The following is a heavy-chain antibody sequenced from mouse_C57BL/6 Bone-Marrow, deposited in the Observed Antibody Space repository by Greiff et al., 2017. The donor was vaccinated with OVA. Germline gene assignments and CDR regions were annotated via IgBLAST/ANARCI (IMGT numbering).Heavy chain of an antibody. J-gene: IGHJ4*01. CDR3: ASPITTVVAKNAMDY. D-gene: IGHD1-1*01. CDR1: GFSLTSYG. Sequence: VMLVESGPGLVQPSQSLSITCTVSGFSLTSYGVHWVRQSPGKGLEWLGVIWSGGSTDYNAAFISRLSISKDNSKSQVFFKMNSLQADDTAIYYCASPITTVVAKNAMDYWGQGTSVTVSS. V-gene: IGHV2-2*01. CDR2: IWSGGST.